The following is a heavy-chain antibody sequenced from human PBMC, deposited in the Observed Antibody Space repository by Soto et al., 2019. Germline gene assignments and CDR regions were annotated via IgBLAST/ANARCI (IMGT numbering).Heavy chain of an antibody. CDR1: GGTFSSYA. Sequence: QVQLVQSGAEVKKPGSSVKVSCKASGGTFSSYAISWVRQAPGQGLEWMGGIIPIFGTANYAQKFQGRVTITADESTSTAYMELSSRRSEDTAVYYCARDRYCSGGSCYVRAFDIWGQGTMVTVSS. J-gene: IGHJ3*02. CDR3: ARDRYCSGGSCYVRAFDI. CDR2: IIPIFGTA. D-gene: IGHD2-15*01. V-gene: IGHV1-69*01.